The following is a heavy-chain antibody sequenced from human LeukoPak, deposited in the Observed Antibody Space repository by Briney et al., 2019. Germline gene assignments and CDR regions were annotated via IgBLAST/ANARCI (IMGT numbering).Heavy chain of an antibody. V-gene: IGHV3-7*01. CDR1: GFTFSSYW. J-gene: IGHJ4*02. D-gene: IGHD6-19*01. CDR2: IKKDGSEI. Sequence: GGSLRLSCAASGFTFSSYWMTWVRQAPGKGLEWVANIKKDGSEIYYADSVKGRFTISRDNAKNSLFLQMNSLRAEDTALYYCARRSTVSGADYWGQGTLVIVSS. CDR3: ARRSTVSGADY.